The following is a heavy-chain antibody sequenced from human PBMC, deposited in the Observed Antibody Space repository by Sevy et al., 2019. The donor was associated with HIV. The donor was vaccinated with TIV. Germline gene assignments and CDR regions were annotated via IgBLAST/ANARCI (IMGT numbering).Heavy chain of an antibody. CDR3: ASVRPCGGDCYFFDS. CDR2: IIPRVGLT. CDR1: GGSLSDYG. V-gene: IGHV1-69*10. Sequence: ASVKVSCKASGGSLSDYGMNWVRQAPGQGLEWTGGIIPRVGLTNYAQKFHDRVTITAEESTRTVYIEVRRLTSEDTGVYYCASVRPCGGDCYFFDSWGQGTLVTVSS. D-gene: IGHD2-21*01. J-gene: IGHJ4*02.